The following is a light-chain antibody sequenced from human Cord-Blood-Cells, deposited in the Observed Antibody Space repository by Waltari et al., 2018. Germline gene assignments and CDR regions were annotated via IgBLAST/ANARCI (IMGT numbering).Light chain of an antibody. CDR2: GAS. CDR1: QSVSSN. J-gene: IGKJ1*01. CDR3: QQYNNGPGT. V-gene: IGKV3-15*01. Sequence: EIVMTQSPATLSVSPGERATLSCRASQSVSSNLAWYQQKPGQAPRLLIYGASTRATGIPARFSGSGSGTEFTLTIGSLQSEDFAVYYCQQYNNGPGTFGQGTKVEI.